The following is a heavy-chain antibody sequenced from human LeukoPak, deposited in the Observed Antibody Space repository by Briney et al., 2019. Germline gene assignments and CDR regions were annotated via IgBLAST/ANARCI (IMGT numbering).Heavy chain of an antibody. D-gene: IGHD2-21*01. Sequence: SETLSLTCTVSGGSISDYLWSWIRQAAGNGLEWIGRIYSSGSTLYNPSLKSRVTMLVDTSKNQFSLRLTSVTAADTAVYYCARGPYCGDDCYFDSWGRGTLFTVSS. CDR2: IYSSGST. CDR1: GGSISDYL. V-gene: IGHV4-4*07. CDR3: ARGPYCGDDCYFDS. J-gene: IGHJ4*02.